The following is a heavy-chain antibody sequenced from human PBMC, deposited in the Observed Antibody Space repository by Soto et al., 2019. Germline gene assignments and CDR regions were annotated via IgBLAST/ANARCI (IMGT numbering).Heavy chain of an antibody. Sequence: EVQLVQSGAEVKKPGESLRISCKASGYSFTTYWITWVRQKPGKGLEWMGRIDPTDSYDNYSPSLEGHVTISDDKYVSTAYLQWSSLKASDTAIYYCARHRGYGMAVWGQGTAVTVSS. J-gene: IGHJ6*02. CDR1: GYSFTTYW. V-gene: IGHV5-10-1*03. CDR3: ARHRGYGMAV. CDR2: IDPTDSYD.